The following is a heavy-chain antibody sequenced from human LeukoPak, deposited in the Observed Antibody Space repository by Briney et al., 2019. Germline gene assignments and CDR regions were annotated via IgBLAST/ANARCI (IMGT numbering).Heavy chain of an antibody. Sequence: SETLSLTCTVSGGSISSGGYYWSWIRQHPGKGLEWIGYIYYSGSTYYNPSLKSRVTISVDTSKNQFSPKLSSVTAADTAVYYCARLRGYCTNGVCYRYYYYGMDVWGQGTTVTVSS. CDR3: ARLRGYCTNGVCYRYYYYGMDV. CDR1: GGSISSGGYY. CDR2: IYYSGST. V-gene: IGHV4-31*03. J-gene: IGHJ6*02. D-gene: IGHD2-8*01.